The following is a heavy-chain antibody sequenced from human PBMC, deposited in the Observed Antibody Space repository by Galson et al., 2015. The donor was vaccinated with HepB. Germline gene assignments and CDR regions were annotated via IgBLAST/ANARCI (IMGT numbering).Heavy chain of an antibody. V-gene: IGHV3-11*06. CDR3: ARDSAYASSGQCYAFDI. D-gene: IGHD3-22*01. CDR2: ISSSGSYT. CDR1: GFSFSCYC. J-gene: IGHJ3*02. Sequence: SLRLSCAASGFSFSCYCMSWIRQAPGKGLEWVSYISSSGSYTKYADSVKGRFTISRDNAKNSLYLQMNSLIDEDTAVYYCARDSAYASSGQCYAFDIWGQGTMVTVSS.